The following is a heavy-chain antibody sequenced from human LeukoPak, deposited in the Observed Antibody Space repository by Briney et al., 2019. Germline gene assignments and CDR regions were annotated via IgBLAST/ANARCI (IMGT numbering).Heavy chain of an antibody. V-gene: IGHV4-30-2*01. CDR2: IYHSGST. J-gene: IGHJ3*02. CDR3: ARPGTRIQLWQSPGDAFDI. D-gene: IGHD5-18*01. Sequence: SETLSLTCAVSGGSISSGGYSWSWIRQPPGKGLEWIGYIYHSGSTYYNPSLKSRVTISADKSISTAYLQWSSLKASDTAMYYCARPGTRIQLWQSPGDAFDIWGQGTMVTVSS. CDR1: GGSISSGGYS.